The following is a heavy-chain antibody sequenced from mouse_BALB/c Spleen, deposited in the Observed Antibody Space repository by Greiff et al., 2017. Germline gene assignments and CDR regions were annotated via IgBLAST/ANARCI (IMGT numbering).Heavy chain of an antibody. D-gene: IGHD1-2*01. CDR2: INSNGGST. J-gene: IGHJ4*01. Sequence: EVQRVESGGGLVQPGGSLKLSCAASGFTFSSYGMSWVRQTPDKRLELVATINSNGGSTYYPDSVKGRFTISRDNAKNTLYLQMSSLKSEDTAMYYCARDGLRLPYYYAMDDWGQGTSVTVSS. CDR1: GFTFSSYG. CDR3: ARDGLRLPYYYAMDD. V-gene: IGHV5-6-3*01.